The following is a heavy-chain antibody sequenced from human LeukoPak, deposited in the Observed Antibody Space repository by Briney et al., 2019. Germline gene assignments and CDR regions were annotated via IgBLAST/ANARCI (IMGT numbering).Heavy chain of an antibody. Sequence: GASVKVSCKASGYTFTAQYMHWVRQAPGQGLEWMGWISAYNGNTNYAQKLQGRVTMTTDTSTSTAYMELRSLRSDDTAVYYCARDRRMVYAPYFDYWGQGTLVTVSS. CDR2: ISAYNGNT. D-gene: IGHD2-8*01. V-gene: IGHV1-18*01. CDR3: ARDRRMVYAPYFDY. J-gene: IGHJ4*02. CDR1: GYTFTAQY.